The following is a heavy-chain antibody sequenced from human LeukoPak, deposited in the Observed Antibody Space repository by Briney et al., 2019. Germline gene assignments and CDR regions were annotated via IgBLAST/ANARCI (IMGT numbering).Heavy chain of an antibody. V-gene: IGHV4-34*01. Sequence: PSETLSLTCAVYGGSFSGYYWSWIRQPPGMGLEWIGEINHSGSTNYNPSLKSRVTISVDTSKNQFSLKLSSVTAADTAVYYCARGQAFDILTGPRFDPWGQGTLVTVSS. CDR2: INHSGST. CDR3: ARGQAFDILTGPRFDP. J-gene: IGHJ5*02. D-gene: IGHD3-9*01. CDR1: GGSFSGYY.